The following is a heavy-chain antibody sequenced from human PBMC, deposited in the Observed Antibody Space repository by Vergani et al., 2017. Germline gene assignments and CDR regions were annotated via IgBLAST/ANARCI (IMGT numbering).Heavy chain of an antibody. J-gene: IGHJ5*01. CDR3: ARPMNGTLNS. D-gene: IGHD1-1*01. CDR1: GVSVTSASFY. V-gene: IGHV4-61*02. Sequence: QVQLLESGPGLVKPSQTLSLTCSVSGVSVTSASFYWNWIRQPAGQGLEGLDWIGRIFTSGHTPYNPSLNSRVTISLDRSKNVISLIPKSVAATDTAVYYCARPMNGTLNSGGKGPRVTVSS. CDR2: IFTSGHT.